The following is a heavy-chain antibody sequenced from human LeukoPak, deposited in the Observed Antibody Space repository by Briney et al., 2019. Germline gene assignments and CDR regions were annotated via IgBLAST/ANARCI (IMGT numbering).Heavy chain of an antibody. V-gene: IGHV1-18*01. CDR1: GYSLSSNG. Sequence: ASAKVSCKASGYSLSSNGISWARQAPGQGLEWMGWISDYSGNTKYAQNFQDRVTLTTDRSTNTAYMELRSLRSDDTAVYYCAREGATDYYFDPWGQGTLVTVSS. J-gene: IGHJ4*02. D-gene: IGHD4-11*01. CDR2: ISDYSGNT. CDR3: AREGATDYYFDP.